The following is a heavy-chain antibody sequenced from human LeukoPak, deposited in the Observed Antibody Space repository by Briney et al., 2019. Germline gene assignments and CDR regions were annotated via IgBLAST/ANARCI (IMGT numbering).Heavy chain of an antibody. J-gene: IGHJ4*02. V-gene: IGHV4-4*07. D-gene: IGHD3-16*01. CDR2: IYTSGTT. CDR3: ASWIIAFGGSDFDY. Sequence: SETLSLTCTVSGGSMNNYYWSWIRQLAGKGLEWIGQIYTSGTTNYNPSLRSRVTMSVDTSKNQFSLKLSSVTAADTAVYYCASWIIAFGGSDFDYWGQGTLVTVSS. CDR1: GGSMNNYY.